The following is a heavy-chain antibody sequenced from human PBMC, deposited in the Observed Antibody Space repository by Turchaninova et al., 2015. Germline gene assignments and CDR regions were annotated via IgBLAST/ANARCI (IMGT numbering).Heavy chain of an antibody. D-gene: IGHD4-17*01. CDR1: SGSMSSSY. V-gene: IGHV4-59*01. J-gene: IGHJ4*02. CDR3: TRRSSHGAADY. Sequence: QVQLQESGPGLVKPSGTLSLTCTGPSGSMSSSYWNWIRQPPGKGLEWIGYIYYSGSTNYSPSLKSRVTMSVDPSKNQFSLNLSSVTAADTAVYYCTRRSSHGAADYWGQGTLVTVSS. CDR2: IYYSGST.